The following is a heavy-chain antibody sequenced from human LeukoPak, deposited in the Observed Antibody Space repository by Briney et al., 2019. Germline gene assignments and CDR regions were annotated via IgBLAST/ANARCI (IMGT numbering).Heavy chain of an antibody. CDR3: ARDGYYYGSGSYQGVSLNWFDP. Sequence: ASVKVFCKASGYTFTSYYMHWVRQAPGQGPEWMGIINPSGGSTSYAQKFQGRVTMTRDTSTSTVYKELSSLRSEDTAVYYCARDGYYYGSGSYQGVSLNWFDPWGQGTLVTVSS. CDR1: GYTFTSYY. J-gene: IGHJ5*02. CDR2: INPSGGST. V-gene: IGHV1-46*01. D-gene: IGHD3-10*01.